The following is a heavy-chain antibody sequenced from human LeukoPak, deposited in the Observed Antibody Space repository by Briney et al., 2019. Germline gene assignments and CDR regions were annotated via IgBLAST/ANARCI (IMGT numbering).Heavy chain of an antibody. V-gene: IGHV3-9*01. Sequence: PGGSLRLSCAASGFTFDDYSMHWVRQAPGKGLEWVSGISWNSGSIGYADSVKGRFTISRDNAKNSLYLQMNSLRAEDTAVYYCARAGTRYCSGGSCSVGYWGQGTLVTVSS. J-gene: IGHJ4*02. CDR1: GFTFDDYS. CDR3: ARAGTRYCSGGSCSVGY. D-gene: IGHD2-15*01. CDR2: ISWNSGSI.